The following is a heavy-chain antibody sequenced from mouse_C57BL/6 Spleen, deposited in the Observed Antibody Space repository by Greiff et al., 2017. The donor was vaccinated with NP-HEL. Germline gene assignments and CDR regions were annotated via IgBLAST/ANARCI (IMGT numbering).Heavy chain of an antibody. V-gene: IGHV1-82*01. CDR1: GYAFSSSW. Sequence: QVQLQQSGPELVKPGASVKISCKASGYAFSSSWMNWVKQRPGKGLEWIGRIYPGDGDTNYNGKFKGKATLTADKSSSTAYMQLSSLTSEDSAVYFCAREGAQATPYYAMDYWGQGTSVTVSS. CDR3: AREGAQATPYYAMDY. D-gene: IGHD3-2*02. CDR2: IYPGDGDT. J-gene: IGHJ4*01.